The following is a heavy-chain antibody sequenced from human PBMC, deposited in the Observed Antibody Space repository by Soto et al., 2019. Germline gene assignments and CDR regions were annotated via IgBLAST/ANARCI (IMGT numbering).Heavy chain of an antibody. CDR2: IWYDGSNK. CDR3: ARDAGYGSGSSYYYYGMDV. V-gene: IGHV3-33*01. D-gene: IGHD3-10*01. CDR1: GFTFSSYG. J-gene: IGHJ6*02. Sequence: GGSLRLSCAASGFTFSSYGMHWVRQAPGKGLEWVAVIWYDGSNKYYADSVKGRFTISRDNSKNTLYLQMNSLRAEDTAVYYCARDAGYGSGSSYYYYGMDVWGQGTTVTVSS.